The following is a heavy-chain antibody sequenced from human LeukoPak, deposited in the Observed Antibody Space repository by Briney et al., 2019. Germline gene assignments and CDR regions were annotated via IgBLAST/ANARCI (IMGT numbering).Heavy chain of an antibody. Sequence: PGGSLRLSCAASGFTFSSYWMSWVGQAPGKGLDWVANIKKHGSEKHYVDSVKGRFTISRDKAKNSLFLHMNSLRAEDTAADYCATSRGYNSGYRALELPPSPIDWGQGTLVTVSS. CDR3: ATSRGYNSGYRALELPPSPID. V-gene: IGHV3-7*01. D-gene: IGHD5-18*01. CDR2: IKKHGSEK. CDR1: GFTFSSYW. J-gene: IGHJ4*02.